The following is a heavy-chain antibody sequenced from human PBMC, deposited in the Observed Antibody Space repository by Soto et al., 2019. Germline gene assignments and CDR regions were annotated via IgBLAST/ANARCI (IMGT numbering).Heavy chain of an antibody. V-gene: IGHV4-30-4*01. CDR2: ISYSGST. CDR3: ARLPYYYGWYFFDI. CDR1: GGSISRGNYY. D-gene: IGHD3-10*01. J-gene: IGHJ4*02. Sequence: SETLSLTCTVSGGSISRGNYYWSWIRQPPGKGLEWIGFISYSGSTYYNASLKSRVTISVDTSKNQFSLKLDSVTATDTAVYYCARLPYYYGWYFFDIWGQGSLVTVSS.